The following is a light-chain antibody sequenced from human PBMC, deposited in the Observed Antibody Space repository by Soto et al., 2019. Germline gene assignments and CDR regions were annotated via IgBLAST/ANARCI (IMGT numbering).Light chain of an antibody. CDR2: GAS. CDR3: QQYGSSGT. V-gene: IGKV3-20*01. Sequence: EKVMTQSPGTLSLSPGERATLSCRASQSGSNNYLAWYQQKPGQAPRLLIYGASNRATGIPDRFSGSGSGTDFTLTISRLEPEDFAVYYCQQYGSSGTFGQGTKVDIK. CDR1: QSGSNNY. J-gene: IGKJ1*01.